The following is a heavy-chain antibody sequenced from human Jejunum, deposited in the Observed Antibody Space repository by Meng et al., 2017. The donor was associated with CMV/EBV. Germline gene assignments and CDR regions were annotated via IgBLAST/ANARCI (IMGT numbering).Heavy chain of an antibody. D-gene: IGHD3-10*01. V-gene: IGHV3-30*02. CDR3: TKDQVLL. J-gene: IGHJ4*02. Sequence: QEELVEAGGGVVQPGGSLRLSCTPFGFTFSDYGMHWIRQAPGKGLEWVAFISYKGDNKYYADSVRGRFTISRDNSKNTLDLQMNSLRTEDTAVYYCTKDQVLLWGQGTLVTVSS. CDR2: ISYKGDNK. CDR1: GFTFSDYG.